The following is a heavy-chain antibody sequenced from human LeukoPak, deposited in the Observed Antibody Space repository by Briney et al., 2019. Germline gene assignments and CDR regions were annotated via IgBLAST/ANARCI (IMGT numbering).Heavy chain of an antibody. CDR3: ARGVYYFDS. CDR1: GDTVSSNNAA. CDR2: TYYSSKWYT. V-gene: IGHV6-1*01. Sequence: SQTLSLTCAISGDTVSSNNAAWDWNTHSPSRDLKWLARTYYSSKWYTDYAVSVKSRITINPDTSKNQFSIQLNSVTLQDTAVYYCARGVYYFDSWGEGTLVSVSS. J-gene: IGHJ4*02.